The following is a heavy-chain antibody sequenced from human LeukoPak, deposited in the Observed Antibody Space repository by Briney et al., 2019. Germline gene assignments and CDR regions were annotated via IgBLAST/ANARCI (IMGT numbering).Heavy chain of an antibody. CDR3: ARGELGATYYYGSGRRLGYFDL. V-gene: IGHV3-74*01. Sequence: QPGGSLRLSCAASGFTFSSYWMHWVRQAPGKGLVWVSRINSDGSSTSYADSVKGRFTISRDNAKNTPYLQMNSLRAEDTAVYYCARGELGATYYYGSGRRLGYFDLWGRGTLVTVSS. CDR1: GFTFSSYW. D-gene: IGHD3-10*01. J-gene: IGHJ2*01. CDR2: INSDGSST.